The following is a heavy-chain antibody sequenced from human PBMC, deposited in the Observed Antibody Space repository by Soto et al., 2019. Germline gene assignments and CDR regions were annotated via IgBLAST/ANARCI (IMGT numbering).Heavy chain of an antibody. J-gene: IGHJ4*02. CDR3: AKESYYGSGSYYDY. CDR2: ISYDGSLK. D-gene: IGHD3-10*01. CDR1: GFTFSSYG. Sequence: QVQLVESGGGVVQPGRSLRLSCAASGFTFSSYGMHWVRQAPGKGLEWVAVISYDGSLKYYADSVKGRFTISRDDSQNTLYLQMSSLSADDTAVYFCAKESYYGSGSYYDYWGQGTLVTVSS. V-gene: IGHV3-30*18.